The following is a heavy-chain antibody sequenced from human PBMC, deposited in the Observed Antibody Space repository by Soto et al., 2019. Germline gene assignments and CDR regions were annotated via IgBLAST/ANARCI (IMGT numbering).Heavy chain of an antibody. D-gene: IGHD3-22*01. V-gene: IGHV1-46*01. J-gene: IGHJ4*02. CDR3: ARAVRGGTYYYDSSDYLGY. CDR1: GYTFTSYY. CDR2: INPSGGST. Sequence: ASVKVSCKASGYTFTSYYMHWVRQAPGQGLEWMGIINPSGGSTSYAQKFQGRVTMTRDTSTSTVYMELSSLRSEDTAVYYCARAVRGGTYYYDSSDYLGYWGQGTLITVS.